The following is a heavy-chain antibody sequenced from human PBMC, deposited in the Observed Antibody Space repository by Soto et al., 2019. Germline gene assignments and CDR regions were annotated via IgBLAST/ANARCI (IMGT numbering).Heavy chain of an antibody. CDR2: IWYDGSNK. Sequence: QVQLVESGGGVVQPGRSLRLSCVASGFTFNSYGMHWVRQAPGKGLEWVATIWYDGSNKFHGDSVKGRFTISRDNFKNMLYLQMNSLRAEDTAVYFCARDRAWVRDTLYYMDVWGKGTTVTVSS. CDR1: GFTFNSYG. V-gene: IGHV3-33*01. CDR3: ARDRAWVRDTLYYMDV. D-gene: IGHD3-10*01. J-gene: IGHJ6*03.